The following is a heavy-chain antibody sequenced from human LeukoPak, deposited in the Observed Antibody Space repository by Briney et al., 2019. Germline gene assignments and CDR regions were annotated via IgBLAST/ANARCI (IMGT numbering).Heavy chain of an antibody. Sequence: GGSLRLSCAASGFTVSSTYLTWVRQAPGKGLEWLSVIYSGGYTYYADSVKGRFFISRDISENMVYLQMNSLSVEDTAVYFCARGRPAHYFDSWGPGTPVTVS. CDR1: GFTVSSTY. CDR3: ARGRPAHYFDS. CDR2: IYSGGYT. D-gene: IGHD6-6*01. V-gene: IGHV3-66*01. J-gene: IGHJ4*02.